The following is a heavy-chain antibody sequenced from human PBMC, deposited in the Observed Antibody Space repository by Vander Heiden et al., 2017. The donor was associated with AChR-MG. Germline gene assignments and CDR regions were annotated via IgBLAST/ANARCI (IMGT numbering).Heavy chain of an antibody. D-gene: IGHD3-3*01. CDR2: IGSSSSNI. V-gene: IGHV3-48*02. CDR1: AFTFSSYS. Sequence: EVQLVESGGGLVQLGGSLSLSCAASAFTFSSYSVSWGRRAPGKGLEWVSEIGSSSSNICNEDSVKDRFTISRDNAKNSLYLQMNSLRDEDTAVYYCARVSSYYDFWSGYYTPDYWGQGTLVTVSS. CDR3: ARVSSYYDFWSGYYTPDY. J-gene: IGHJ4*02.